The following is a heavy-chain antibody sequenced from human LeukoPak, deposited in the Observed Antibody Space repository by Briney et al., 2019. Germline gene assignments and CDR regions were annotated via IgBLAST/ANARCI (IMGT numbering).Heavy chain of an antibody. V-gene: IGHV4-59*01. CDR1: GGTFSSFF. Sequence: PSETLSLTCTVSGGTFSSFFWSWIRQPPGKGLDWIGYVNSSSSTKYNASLKSRLIISVDIPKKQFFLKLRSMSVADTAVYYCARLAPGNYDISTGDPRVVFNYWGQGALVTVSS. J-gene: IGHJ4*02. D-gene: IGHD3-9*01. CDR3: ARLAPGNYDISTGDPRVVFNY. CDR2: VNSSSST.